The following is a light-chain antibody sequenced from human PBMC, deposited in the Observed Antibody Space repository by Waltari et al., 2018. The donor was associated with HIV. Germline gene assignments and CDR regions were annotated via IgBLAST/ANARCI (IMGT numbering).Light chain of an antibody. CDR2: KDT. CDR1: ALPTQY. J-gene: IGLJ2*01. Sequence: SSELTQPPSVSVSPGPTVRITCSGDALPTQYTSWYPQKPGHPPVLGMYKDTQRSSGTPERFSGSSSGTTVTLTITAVRAEDEAYYYCQSGDNKLTSVFFGGGTRLTVL. CDR3: QSGDNKLTSVF. V-gene: IGLV3-25*03.